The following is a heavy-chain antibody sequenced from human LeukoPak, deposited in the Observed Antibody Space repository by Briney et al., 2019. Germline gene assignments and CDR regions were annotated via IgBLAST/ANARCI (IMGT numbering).Heavy chain of an antibody. V-gene: IGHV4-4*07. Sequence: PSETLSLTCSVSGGSISSYYWNWIRQPAGKGLEWIGRVYSSGNIDYNPSLQSRVTMSIDQSKNQFSLNLSSMTAADTAVYYCARGGKNSRVQFDFRGQGTLVTVSS. CDR2: VYSSGNI. J-gene: IGHJ4*02. D-gene: IGHD3-16*01. CDR3: ARGGKNSRVQFDF. CDR1: GGSISSYY.